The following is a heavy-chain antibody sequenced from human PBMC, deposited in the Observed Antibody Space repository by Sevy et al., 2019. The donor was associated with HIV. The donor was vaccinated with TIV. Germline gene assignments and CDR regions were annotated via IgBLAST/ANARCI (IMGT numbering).Heavy chain of an antibody. CDR1: GGTFSSYA. V-gene: IGHV1-69*13. CDR2: IIPIFGTA. CDR3: AREREEGYFDY. J-gene: IGHJ4*02. Sequence: ASVKVSCEASGGTFSSYAISWVRQAPGQGLEWMGGIIPIFGTANYAQKFQGRVTITADESTSTAYMELSSLRSEDTAVYYCAREREEGYFDYWGQGTLVTVSS.